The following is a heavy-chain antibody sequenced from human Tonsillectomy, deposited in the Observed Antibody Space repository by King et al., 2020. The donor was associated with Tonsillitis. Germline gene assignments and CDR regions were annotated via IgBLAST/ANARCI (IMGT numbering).Heavy chain of an antibody. CDR3: ASGFAYSSSWYIY. CDR2: INPNTGGT. V-gene: IGHV1-2*02. D-gene: IGHD6-13*01. J-gene: IGHJ4*02. Sequence: VQLVQSGAEVQKPGASVKVSCKASGYTFTGYYVHWVRQAPGQGLEWMGWINPNTGGTNYAQRFQGRVSMTRDTSISTAYMELIRLTSDDTAVYYCASGFAYSSSWYIYWGQGTLVTVSS. CDR1: GYTFTGYY.